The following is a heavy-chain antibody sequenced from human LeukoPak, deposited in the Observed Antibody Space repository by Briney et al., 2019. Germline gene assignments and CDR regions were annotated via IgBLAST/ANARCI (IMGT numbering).Heavy chain of an antibody. J-gene: IGHJ3*02. CDR2: IIPIFGTA. Sequence: ASVKVSCKASGGTFSSYAISWVRQAPGQGLEWMGGIIPIFGTANYAQKFQGRVTITADESTSTTYMELSSLRSEDTAVYYCARGRYYASGSHLASDALDIWGQGTMVTVSS. CDR1: GGTFSSYA. D-gene: IGHD3-10*01. V-gene: IGHV1-69*01. CDR3: ARGRYYASGSHLASDALDI.